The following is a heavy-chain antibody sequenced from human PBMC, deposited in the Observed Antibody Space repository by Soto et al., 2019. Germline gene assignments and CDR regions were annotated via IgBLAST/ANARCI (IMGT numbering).Heavy chain of an antibody. CDR2: IYPGDSDT. CDR3: ARQPSSVVVPAAPRHYYGMDV. CDR1: GYSFTSYW. V-gene: IGHV5-51*01. D-gene: IGHD2-2*01. Sequence: GESLKISCKGSGYSFTSYWIGWVRQMPGKGLEWMGIIYPGDSDTRYSPSFQGQVTISADKSISTAYLQWSSLKASDTAMYYCARQPSSVVVPAAPRHYYGMDVWGQGTTVTVSS. J-gene: IGHJ6*02.